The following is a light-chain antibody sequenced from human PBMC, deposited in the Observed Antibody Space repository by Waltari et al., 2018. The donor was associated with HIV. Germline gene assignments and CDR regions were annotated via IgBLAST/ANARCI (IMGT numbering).Light chain of an antibody. Sequence: QSALTHPSSPSGSPGQPITISSTETASDFGLSDFVSWYQQHPDRAPQLMIFGVTSRLFGVSYRFSGSKSGNTASLTISGLQTEDEADYYCSSYTITKSLVFGGGTRLTVL. CDR3: SSYTITKSLV. CDR2: GVT. J-gene: IGLJ3*02. CDR1: ASDFGLSDF. V-gene: IGLV2-14*01.